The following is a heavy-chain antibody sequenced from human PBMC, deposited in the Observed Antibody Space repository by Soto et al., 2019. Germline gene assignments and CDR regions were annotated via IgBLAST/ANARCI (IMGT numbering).Heavy chain of an antibody. V-gene: IGHV4-61*01. D-gene: IGHD2-15*01. CDR3: ARAEYCRRGTCYPVDY. J-gene: IGHJ4*02. CDR2: IHYTGST. CDR1: GGSVSSGSYY. Sequence: QVQLQESGPGLVEPSETLSLTCTVSGGSVSSGSYYWNWIRQPLGKGLEWIGYIHYTGSTKYNPSLKSRVNITVDTSKNQFTLKLTSVTAADTAVYYCARAEYCRRGTCYPVDYWGQGTMVTVSS.